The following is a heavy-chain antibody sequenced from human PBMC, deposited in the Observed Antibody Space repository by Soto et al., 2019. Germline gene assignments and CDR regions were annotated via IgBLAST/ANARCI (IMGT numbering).Heavy chain of an antibody. V-gene: IGHV3-9*01. D-gene: IGHD6-13*01. CDR1: GFTFDDYA. CDR3: AKDRWAAAAVTFHH. Sequence: EVQLVESGGGLVQPGRSLRLSCAASGFTFDDYAMHWVRQAPGKGLEWVSGISWNSGSIGYADSVKGRFTISRDNAKNSMYLQMNSMRAEDTALYYCAKDRWAAAAVTFHHWCQGTLVTVS. J-gene: IGHJ1*01. CDR2: ISWNSGSI.